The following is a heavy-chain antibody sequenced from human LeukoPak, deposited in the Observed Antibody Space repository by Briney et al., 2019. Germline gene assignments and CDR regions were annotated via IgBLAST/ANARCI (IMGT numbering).Heavy chain of an antibody. CDR1: GYTFTGYF. J-gene: IGHJ4*02. CDR3: ATVGKTHAFDY. Sequence: ASVKVSCKASGYTFTGYFMRWVRQAPGQGLEWMGWINPNSGDTNYAQKFQGRVTMTEDTSTDTAYMELSSLRSEDTAVYYCATVGKTHAFDYWGQGTLVTVSS. CDR2: INPNSGDT. V-gene: IGHV1-2*02. D-gene: IGHD1-14*01.